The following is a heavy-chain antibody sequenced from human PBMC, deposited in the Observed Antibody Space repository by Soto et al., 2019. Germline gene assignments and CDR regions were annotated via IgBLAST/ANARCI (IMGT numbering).Heavy chain of an antibody. Sequence: PSETLSLTCTVSGGSISSYYWSWIRQPPGKGLEWIGYIYYSGSTNYNPSLKSRVTISVDTSKNQFSLKLSSVTAADTAVYYCARGGRGYSYTNWFEPWGQGTLVTVSS. V-gene: IGHV4-59*01. CDR1: GGSISSYY. CDR3: ARGGRGYSYTNWFEP. D-gene: IGHD5-18*01. J-gene: IGHJ5*02. CDR2: IYYSGST.